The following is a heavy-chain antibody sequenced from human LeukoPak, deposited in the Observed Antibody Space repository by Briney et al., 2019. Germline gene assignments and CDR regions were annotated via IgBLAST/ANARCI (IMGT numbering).Heavy chain of an antibody. CDR3: ARENYYGSGSYYPFDY. CDR2: MIPIFGTA. D-gene: IGHD3-10*01. V-gene: IGHV1-69*05. J-gene: IGHJ4*02. CDR1: GGTFSSYA. Sequence: GASVKVSCKASGGTFSSYAISWVRQAPGQGLEWMGGMIPIFGTANYAQKFQGRVTITTDESTSTAYMELSSLRSEDTAVYYCARENYYGSGSYYPFDYWGQGTLVTVSS.